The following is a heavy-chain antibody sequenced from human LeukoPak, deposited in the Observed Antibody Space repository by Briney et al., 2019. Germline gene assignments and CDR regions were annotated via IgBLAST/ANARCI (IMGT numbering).Heavy chain of an antibody. D-gene: IGHD3-22*01. CDR2: IKQDGSEK. V-gene: IGHV3-7*01. J-gene: IGHJ3*02. CDR1: GFTFSSYW. CDR3: ARPGYYYDSSGYHDAFDI. Sequence: QSGGSLRLSCAASGFTFSSYWMSWVRQAPGKGLEWVANIKQDGSEKYYVDSVKGRFTISRDNAKNSLYLQMNSLRAEDTAVYYCARPGYYYDSSGYHDAFDIWGQGTMVTVSS.